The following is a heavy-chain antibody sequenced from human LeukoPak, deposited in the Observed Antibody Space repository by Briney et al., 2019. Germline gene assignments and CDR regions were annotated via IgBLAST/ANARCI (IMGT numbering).Heavy chain of an antibody. CDR3: ATGGRRTPVPTGRPWAY. Sequence: GASVKVSCKASGYTLTDYDILWVRQAPGRGLECTGWINPSSGTTDYAQRFQGRVAMTSDTSLNTAYMDLSSLRSDDTAVYYCATGGRRTPVPTGRPWAYWGQGTLVTVFS. CDR2: INPSSGTT. V-gene: IGHV1-2*02. J-gene: IGHJ4*02. CDR1: GYTLTDYD. D-gene: IGHD1-1*01.